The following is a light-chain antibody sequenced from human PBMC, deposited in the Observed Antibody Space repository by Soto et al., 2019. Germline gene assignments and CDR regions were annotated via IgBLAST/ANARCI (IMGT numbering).Light chain of an antibody. J-gene: IGKJ1*01. CDR2: GAS. V-gene: IGKV3-20*01. CDR1: QSVSSSY. Sequence: EIVLTQSPGTLPLSPGERATLSCRASQSVSSSYLAWYQQKPGQAPRLLIYGASSSATGIPARFSGSGSLTHFTPTISRLETEDFAVYYCQQYGSSPTWTFGQGTKVEVE. CDR3: QQYGSSPTWT.